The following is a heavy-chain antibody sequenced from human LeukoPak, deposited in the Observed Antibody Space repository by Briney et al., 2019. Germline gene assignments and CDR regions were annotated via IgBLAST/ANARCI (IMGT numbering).Heavy chain of an antibody. Sequence: PSETLSLTCTDSGYSISSGYYWGWIRQPPGKGLEWIGSIYHSGSTYYNPSLKSRVTISVDTSKNQFSLKLSSVTAADTAVYYCARNYYDSSGYDYWGQGTLVTVSS. V-gene: IGHV4-38-2*02. CDR3: ARNYYDSSGYDY. D-gene: IGHD3-22*01. CDR1: GYSISSGYY. CDR2: IYHSGST. J-gene: IGHJ4*02.